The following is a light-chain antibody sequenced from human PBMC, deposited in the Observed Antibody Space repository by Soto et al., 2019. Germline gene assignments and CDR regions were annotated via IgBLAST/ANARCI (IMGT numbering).Light chain of an antibody. Sequence: DIQMTQSPSSLSASLGDRVTITCRASQNIGRFLNWYQQKPGQAPKLLIYAASSLQSGVPSRFSGGGSGTDFTLAISSLQPEDFATYYCLQTYSDILTFGRGTRLEI. V-gene: IGKV1-39*01. CDR1: QNIGRF. CDR2: AAS. J-gene: IGKJ5*01. CDR3: LQTYSDILT.